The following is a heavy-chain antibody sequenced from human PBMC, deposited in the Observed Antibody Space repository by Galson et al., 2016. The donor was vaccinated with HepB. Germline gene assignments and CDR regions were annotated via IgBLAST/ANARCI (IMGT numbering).Heavy chain of an antibody. V-gene: IGHV3-15*01. Sequence: SLRLSCAASGFTFTDAWMTWVRQAPGKGLEWLGRIKSKTDSEKIDYAAPVKGRFIISRDDSKNTLYLRMNSLKTEDTAIYYCATYGSGRNFDFWGQGTLVTGSS. J-gene: IGHJ4*02. CDR3: ATYGSGRNFDF. D-gene: IGHD3-10*01. CDR2: IKSKTDSEKI. CDR1: GFTFTDAW.